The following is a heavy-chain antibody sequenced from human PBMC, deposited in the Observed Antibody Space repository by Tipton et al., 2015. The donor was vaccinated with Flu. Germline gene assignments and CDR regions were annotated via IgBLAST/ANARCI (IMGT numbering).Heavy chain of an antibody. V-gene: IGHV4-59*08. CDR3: ALGPPLFDP. CDR2: VYSSGST. D-gene: IGHD7-27*01. CDR1: GESITSYY. J-gene: IGHJ5*02. Sequence: GLVKPSETLSLTCSVSGESITSYYWSWIRQPPGKGLEWIGYVYSSGSTHYNPSLKSRDTISLDTSKSQFSLRLTSVTAADTAIYYWALGPPLFDPWGQGSLVTVSS.